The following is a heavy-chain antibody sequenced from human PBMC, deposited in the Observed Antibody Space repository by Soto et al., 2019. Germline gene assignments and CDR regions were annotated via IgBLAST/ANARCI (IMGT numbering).Heavy chain of an antibody. D-gene: IGHD2-21*01. CDR1: GYTFGNYG. CDR2: ISSRDGST. V-gene: IGHV1-18*01. CDR3: ARALLHNVVVPDFEY. J-gene: IGHJ4*02. Sequence: QVQLVQSGAEVKTPGASVKVSCKASGYTFGNYGFPWVRQAPGQGLEWMGWISSRDGSTNYAQKLWGRVTMTTDTPTSTTYMELRSLRSDDTAVYYCARALLHNVVVPDFEYWGQGTLVTVSS.